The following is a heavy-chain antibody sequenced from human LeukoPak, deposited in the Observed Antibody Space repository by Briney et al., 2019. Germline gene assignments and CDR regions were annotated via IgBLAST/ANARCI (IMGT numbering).Heavy chain of an antibody. D-gene: IGHD3/OR15-3a*01. V-gene: IGHV1-69*04. CDR2: IIPSLNRA. J-gene: IGHJ3*01. Sequence: SQKISSKSPRGPPDQYAINSVRQTPRHELEWMGRIIPSLNRANYAQIRVTITADKSTATAYMELSGLRYEDTAVYYCARRTDRVDDAFDVWGQGTMVTVSS. CDR1: RGPPDQYA. CDR3: ARRTDRVDDAFDV.